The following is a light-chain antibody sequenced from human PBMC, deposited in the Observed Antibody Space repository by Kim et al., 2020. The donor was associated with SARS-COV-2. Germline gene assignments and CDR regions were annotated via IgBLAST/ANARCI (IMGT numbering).Light chain of an antibody. CDR2: RNN. J-gene: IGLJ3*02. Sequence: GRWVAISCSGSSSNIGSNYVYWYQPLPGTAPKPLIYRNNQRPSGVPDRFSGSKSGTSASLAISGLRSEDEADYYCAAWDDSLGGRVFGGGTQLTVL. CDR1: SSNIGSNY. V-gene: IGLV1-47*01. CDR3: AAWDDSLGGRV.